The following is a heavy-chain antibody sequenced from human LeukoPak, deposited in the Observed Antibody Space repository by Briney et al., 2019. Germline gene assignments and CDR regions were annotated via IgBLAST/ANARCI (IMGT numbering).Heavy chain of an antibody. V-gene: IGHV4-59*08. D-gene: IGHD3-3*01. CDR2: IYYSGST. Sequence: KPSETLSLTCAVYGGSFSGYYWSWIRQPPGKGLEWIGYIYYSGSTNYNPSLKSRVTISVDTSKNQFSLKLSSVTAADTAVYYCASSPTYYDFWSGYRGYYYGMDVWGQGTTVTVSS. CDR3: ASSPTYYDFWSGYRGYYYGMDV. J-gene: IGHJ6*02. CDR1: GGSFSGYY.